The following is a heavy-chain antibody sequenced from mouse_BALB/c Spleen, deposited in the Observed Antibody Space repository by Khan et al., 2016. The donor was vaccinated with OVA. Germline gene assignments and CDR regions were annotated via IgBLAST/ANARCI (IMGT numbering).Heavy chain of an antibody. D-gene: IGHD3-1*01. CDR2: IFPGGGYT. Sequence: VQLQESGAELVRPGTSVKMSCKAAGYTFTNYWIGWVKQRPGHGLEWIGDIFPGGGYTNYNEKFKGKATLTADTSSSTAYMQLSSLTSEDSALYYCGRRGAARATWDYFDYWGQGTTLTVSS. CDR1: GYTFTNYW. J-gene: IGHJ2*01. CDR3: GRRGAARATWDYFDY. V-gene: IGHV1-63*02.